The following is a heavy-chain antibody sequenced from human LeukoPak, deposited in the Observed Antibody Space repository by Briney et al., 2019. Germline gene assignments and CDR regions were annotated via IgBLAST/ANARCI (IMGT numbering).Heavy chain of an antibody. J-gene: IGHJ4*02. CDR1: GFTFRSYS. CDR3: ARDPHYYFDY. CDR2: ISRSSSTI. Sequence: GGSLRLSCAASGFTFRSYSMNWVRQAPGKGLEWVSYISRSSSTIYYADSVKGRFTISRDNAKNSLYLQMNSLTDEDTAVYYCARDPHYYFDYWGQGTLVTVSS. V-gene: IGHV3-48*02.